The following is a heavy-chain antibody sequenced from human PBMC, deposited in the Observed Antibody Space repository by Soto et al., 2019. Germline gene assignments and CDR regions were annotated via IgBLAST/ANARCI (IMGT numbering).Heavy chain of an antibody. D-gene: IGHD3-22*01. V-gene: IGHV4-39*01. J-gene: IGHJ5*02. CDR3: ARRAHGYPTNWFDP. Sequence: QLQLQESGPGLVKPSETLSLACSVYGASVSGGTYYCGWIRQPPGKGLEWVGDVHYSGITNYNPSLMSRATISVDTSHNQFSRKLSSVTAADTAVYYCARRAHGYPTNWFDPWGQGTLVIVSS. CDR1: GASVSGGTYY. CDR2: VHYSGIT.